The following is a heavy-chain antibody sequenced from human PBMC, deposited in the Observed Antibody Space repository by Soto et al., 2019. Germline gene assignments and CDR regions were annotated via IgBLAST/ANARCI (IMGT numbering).Heavy chain of an antibody. V-gene: IGHV4-59*08. CDR3: TRRRFGVRGVTTMDV. J-gene: IGHJ6*02. Sequence: SETMSRTCSVAGGSISSYYLSLIRPPPGKGLEWIGYIYYSGSTNYNPSLKSRITMSLDTSKNQFSLNLGSVTAADTAVYYCTRRRFGVRGVTTMDVWGPGPKVTVSS. CDR2: IYYSGST. CDR1: GGSISSYY. D-gene: IGHD3-10*01.